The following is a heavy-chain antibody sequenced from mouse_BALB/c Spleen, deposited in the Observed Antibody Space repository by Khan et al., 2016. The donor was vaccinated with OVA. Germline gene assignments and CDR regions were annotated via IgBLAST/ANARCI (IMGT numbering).Heavy chain of an antibody. J-gene: IGHJ2*01. D-gene: IGHD1-1*01. V-gene: IGHV5-17*02. CDR3: AASYFCGYYFDY. Sequence: EVELVESGGGLVQPGGSRKLSCAASGFTFNNYGMHWVRQAPEKGLEWVAYISGDSNTIYYVDSVTGRFTISRDNPKNTLFLQMTSLMSEDTAMYYCAASYFCGYYFDYWGPGTTLTVS. CDR1: GFTFNNYG. CDR2: ISGDSNTI.